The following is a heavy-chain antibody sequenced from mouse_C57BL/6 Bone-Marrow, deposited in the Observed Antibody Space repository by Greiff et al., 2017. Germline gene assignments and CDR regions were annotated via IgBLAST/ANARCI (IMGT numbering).Heavy chain of an antibody. D-gene: IGHD2-5*01. CDR3: ARRPYYSNYLYWYFDV. CDR2: IYPSDSET. Sequence: QVQLQQPGAELVRPGSSVKLSCKASGYTFTSYWMDWVKQRPGQGLEWIGNIYPSDSETHYNQKFKDKATLTVDKSSSTAYMQLSSLTSEDSAVYYCARRPYYSNYLYWYFDVWGTGTTVTVSS. CDR1: GYTFTSYW. J-gene: IGHJ1*03. V-gene: IGHV1-61*01.